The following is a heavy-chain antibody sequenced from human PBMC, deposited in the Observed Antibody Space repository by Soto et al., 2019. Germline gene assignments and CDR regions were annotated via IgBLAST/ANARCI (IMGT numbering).Heavy chain of an antibody. CDR1: GFTSSSYV. D-gene: IGHD6-6*01. CDR3: AKVLRDSSSYFDY. CDR2: ISGSGGST. V-gene: IGHV3-23*01. Sequence: PGGSLRLSCAASGFTSSSYVMSCVRQAPGKGLEWVSSISGSGGSTYYADSVKGRFTISRDNSKNTVYLQMNSLRAEDTAFYHCAKVLRDSSSYFDYWGQGTLVTVSS. J-gene: IGHJ4*02.